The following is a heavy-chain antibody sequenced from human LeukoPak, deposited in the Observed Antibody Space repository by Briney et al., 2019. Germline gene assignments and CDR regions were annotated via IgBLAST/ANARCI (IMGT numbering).Heavy chain of an antibody. Sequence: GGSLRLSCAASGFTFSSYSMNWVRQAPGKGLEWFSSISSSSSYIYYADSVKGRFTISRDNAKNSLYLQMNSLRAEDTAVYYCARDRQPAATRDFDYWGQGTLVTVSS. CDR3: ARDRQPAATRDFDY. CDR1: GFTFSSYS. D-gene: IGHD6-25*01. J-gene: IGHJ4*02. V-gene: IGHV3-21*01. CDR2: ISSSSSYI.